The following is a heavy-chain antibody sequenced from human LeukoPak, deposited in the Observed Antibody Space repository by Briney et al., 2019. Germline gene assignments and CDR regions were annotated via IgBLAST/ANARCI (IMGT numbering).Heavy chain of an antibody. J-gene: IGHJ4*02. D-gene: IGHD4-17*01. V-gene: IGHV3-48*04. Sequence: GGSLRLSCAASGFTSITYSMNWVRQAPGKGLEWVAYISGSGSTVLYADSVKGRFTISRDNAKNLLYLQMNSLRAEDTAVYYCARELYGDYAGDYWGQGTLVTVSS. CDR3: ARELYGDYAGDY. CDR1: GFTSITYS. CDR2: ISGSGSTV.